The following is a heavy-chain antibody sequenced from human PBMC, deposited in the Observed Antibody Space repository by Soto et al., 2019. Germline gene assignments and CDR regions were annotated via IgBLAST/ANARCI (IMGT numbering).Heavy chain of an antibody. Sequence: SETLSLTCTVSGGSISSSSYYWGWIRQPPGKGLEWIGSIYYSGSTYYNPSLKSRVTISVDTSKNQFSLKLSSVTAADTAVYYCARGSRQLVRTVHDYLDYWGQGTLVTVSS. CDR1: GGSISSSSYY. J-gene: IGHJ4*02. D-gene: IGHD6-6*01. V-gene: IGHV4-39*01. CDR3: ARGSRQLVRTVHDYLDY. CDR2: IYYSGST.